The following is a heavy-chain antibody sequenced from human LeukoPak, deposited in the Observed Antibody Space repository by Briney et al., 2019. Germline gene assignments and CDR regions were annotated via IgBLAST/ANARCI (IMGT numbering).Heavy chain of an antibody. D-gene: IGHD3-3*01. Sequence: GGSLRLSCAASGFTFSSYGMHWVRQAPGKGLEWVAVISYDGSNKYYADSVKGRFTISRDNSKNTLYLQMNSLRAEDTAVYYCAKAAYYGFWSGYHYYYYGMDVWGQGTTVTVSS. CDR3: AKAAYYGFWSGYHYYYYGMDV. J-gene: IGHJ6*02. V-gene: IGHV3-30*18. CDR1: GFTFSSYG. CDR2: ISYDGSNK.